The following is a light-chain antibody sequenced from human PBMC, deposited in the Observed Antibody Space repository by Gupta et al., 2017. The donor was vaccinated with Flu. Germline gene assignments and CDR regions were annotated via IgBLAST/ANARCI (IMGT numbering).Light chain of an antibody. Sequence: QKPGQPPRLLISWSTTRESAVPDRFSASGSGTDVTLTIASLQAEDVAVYYCQQYCHVPFTFGGGTTVEI. CDR3: QQYCHVPFT. J-gene: IGKJ4*01. CDR2: WST. V-gene: IGKV4-1*01.